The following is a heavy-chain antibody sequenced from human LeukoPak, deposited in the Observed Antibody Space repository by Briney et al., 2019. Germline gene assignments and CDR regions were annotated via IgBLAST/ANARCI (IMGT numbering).Heavy chain of an antibody. Sequence: GGSLRLSCEASGFTFKDYYMSWVSQAPGKGLEWVSYISRGYTIYYAASVKGRFTISRDNAKNSLYLQMNSLRAEDTAVYYCATLWFGESKSDYWGQGTLVTVSS. CDR1: GFTFKDYY. D-gene: IGHD3-10*01. CDR2: ISRGYTI. V-gene: IGHV3-69-1*02. CDR3: ATLWFGESKSDY. J-gene: IGHJ4*02.